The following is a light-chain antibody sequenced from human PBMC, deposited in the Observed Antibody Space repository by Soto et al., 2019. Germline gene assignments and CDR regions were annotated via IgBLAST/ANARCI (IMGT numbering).Light chain of an antibody. Sequence: MTQSPATLSVSPGARATLSWRASQSISSNVVWYQQPAGQPPRLLIFDASTRATGIPARFSGSGSGAEFPPIISSLQSDDVAVYYCQQYSDWWTFGQGTKVDIK. V-gene: IGKV3-15*01. CDR3: QQYSDWWT. CDR1: QSISSN. CDR2: DAS. J-gene: IGKJ1*01.